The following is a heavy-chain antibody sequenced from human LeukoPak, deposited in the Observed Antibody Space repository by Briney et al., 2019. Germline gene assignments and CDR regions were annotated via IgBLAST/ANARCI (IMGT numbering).Heavy chain of an antibody. D-gene: IGHD3-3*01. J-gene: IGHJ6*03. Sequence: GGSLRLSCAASGFTFSSYILSWVRQAPGKGLEWVSSISSSSSYIYYADSVKGRFTISRDNAKNSLYLQMNSLRAEDTAVYYCAREPTYYDFWSGYPPHYYYYYMDVWGKGTTVTVSS. CDR2: ISSSSSYI. V-gene: IGHV3-21*01. CDR3: AREPTYYDFWSGYPPHYYYYYMDV. CDR1: GFTFSSYI.